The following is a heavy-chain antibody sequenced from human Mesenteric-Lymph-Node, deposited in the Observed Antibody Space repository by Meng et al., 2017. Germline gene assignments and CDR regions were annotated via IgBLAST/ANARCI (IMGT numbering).Heavy chain of an antibody. V-gene: IGHV4-39*07. Sequence: QVQLQKWGAGLLKPSQTLSLPCGVYGGSISSGSYYWGWIRQPPGKGLEWIGEIYHSGSTNYNPSLKSRVTISVDESKNQFSLRLSSVTAADTAVYYCARVGAYCGGDCYHPRWGQGTLVTVSS. D-gene: IGHD2-21*02. CDR2: IYHSGST. CDR1: GGSISSGSYY. J-gene: IGHJ4*02. CDR3: ARVGAYCGGDCYHPR.